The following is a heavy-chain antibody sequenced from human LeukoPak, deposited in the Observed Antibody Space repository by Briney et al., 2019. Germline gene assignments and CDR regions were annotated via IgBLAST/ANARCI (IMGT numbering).Heavy chain of an antibody. D-gene: IGHD3-22*01. CDR1: GDRVSTNRAA. J-gene: IGHJ5*02. V-gene: IGHV6-1*01. Sequence: SQTLSHTCAISGDRVSTNRAAWDWITHSPSRGLEWLGRTYYRSNWYNDYAESMKGRITINADTSKNQFSLHLRSVTPEDTAVYYCARDYYDSSGYYGWFDPWGQGTLVTVSS. CDR3: ARDYYDSSGYYGWFDP. CDR2: TYYRSNWYN.